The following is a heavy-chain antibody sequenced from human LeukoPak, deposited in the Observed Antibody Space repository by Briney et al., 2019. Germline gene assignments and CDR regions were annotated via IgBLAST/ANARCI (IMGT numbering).Heavy chain of an antibody. V-gene: IGHV4-59*08. J-gene: IGHJ3*02. CDR1: GGSISRYY. D-gene: IGHD3-22*01. Sequence: PSGTLSLTCTLSGGSISRYYWSWIRQPPGTGLEWIGYIYYTGSTDYKPSLKSRVTLSLATSKNQFSLRLSSVTAADTAVYYCARHISLGSGFYRDAFDIWGQGTLVTVSS. CDR3: ARHISLGSGFYRDAFDI. CDR2: IYYTGST.